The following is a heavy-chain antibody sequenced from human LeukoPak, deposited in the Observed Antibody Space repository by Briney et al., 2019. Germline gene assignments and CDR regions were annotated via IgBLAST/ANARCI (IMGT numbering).Heavy chain of an antibody. V-gene: IGHV1-69*05. J-gene: IGHJ4*02. CDR1: GGTFSSYA. D-gene: IGHD2-2*01. CDR2: IVPIFGTA. Sequence: ASVKVSCKASGGTFSSYAISWVRQAPGQGLEWMGGIVPIFGTANYAQKFQGRVTITTDESTSTAYMELSSLRSEDTAVYYCARFCSSTSCHRGSVAGYYFDYWGQGTLVTVSS. CDR3: ARFCSSTSCHRGSVAGYYFDY.